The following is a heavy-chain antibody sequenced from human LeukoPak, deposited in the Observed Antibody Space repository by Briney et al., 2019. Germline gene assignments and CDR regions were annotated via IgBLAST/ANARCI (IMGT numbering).Heavy chain of an antibody. V-gene: IGHV1-2*02. CDR3: ARGDTAMVTFDY. J-gene: IGHJ4*02. Sequence: ASVKVSCKASGYTXTGYYMHRVRQAPGQGLEWMGWINPNSGGTNYAQKFQGRVTMTRDTSVSTAYMELSRLRSDDTAVYYCARGDTAMVTFDYWGQGTLVTVSS. D-gene: IGHD5-18*01. CDR2: INPNSGGT. CDR1: GYTXTGYY.